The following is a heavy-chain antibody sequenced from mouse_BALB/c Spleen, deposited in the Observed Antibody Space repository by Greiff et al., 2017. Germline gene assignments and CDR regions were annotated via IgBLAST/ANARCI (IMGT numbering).Heavy chain of an antibody. J-gene: IGHJ1*01. CDR1: GYTFTSYW. D-gene: IGHD1-1*01. V-gene: IGHV1-5*01. Sequence: VQLQQSGTVLARPGASVKMSCKASGYTFTSYWMHWVKQRPGQGLEWIGAIYPGNSDTSYNQKFKGKAKLTAVTSTSTAYMELSSLTNEDSAVYYCTRSENYGSSHRYFDVWGAGTTVTVSA. CDR3: TRSENYGSSHRYFDV. CDR2: IYPGNSDT.